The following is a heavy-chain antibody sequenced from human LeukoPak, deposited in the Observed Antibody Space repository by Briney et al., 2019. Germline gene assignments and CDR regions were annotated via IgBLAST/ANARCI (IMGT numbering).Heavy chain of an antibody. D-gene: IGHD3-10*01. CDR1: GGSITGYY. CDR3: ARDDTDGEEYFQH. V-gene: IGHV4-59*01. CDR2: IYYSGST. J-gene: IGHJ1*01. Sequence: SETLSLTCTVSGGSITGYYWSWIRQPPGKGLEWIGYIYYSGSTNYNPSLKSRVTISVDTSKNQFSLKLSSVTAADTAVYYCARDDTDGEEYFQHWGQGTLVTVSS.